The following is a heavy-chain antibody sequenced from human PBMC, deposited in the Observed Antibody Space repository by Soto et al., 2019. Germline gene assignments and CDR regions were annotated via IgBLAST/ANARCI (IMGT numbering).Heavy chain of an antibody. D-gene: IGHD3-22*01. J-gene: IGHJ4*02. CDR2: IYPGDSDT. V-gene: IGHV5-51*01. CDR1: GYGFASYW. Sequence: GESLKISCKGSGYGFASYWIGWVRLMPGRGLEWMGIIYPGDSDTRYSPSFQGQVTISADKSISTAYLQWSSLKASDTAVYYCARLSDSSGYYPQRAFDYWGQGTLVTVSS. CDR3: ARLSDSSGYYPQRAFDY.